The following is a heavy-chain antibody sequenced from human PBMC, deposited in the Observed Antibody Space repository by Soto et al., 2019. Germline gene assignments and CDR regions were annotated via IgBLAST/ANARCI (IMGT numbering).Heavy chain of an antibody. CDR1: GLSITDSEMG. Sequence: QVTLKESGPVLVKPTETLTLRCTVSGLSITDSEMGVSWIRQPPGQPLEWLAHIDSSGEKSYRTFLKSRLDISKDTSKSPIVLTMTNMDPADTATYYCARRHLAVAVSPWFDPWGQGIPVTVSS. J-gene: IGHJ5*02. D-gene: IGHD6-19*01. V-gene: IGHV2-26*01. CDR2: IDSSGEK. CDR3: ARRHLAVAVSPWFDP.